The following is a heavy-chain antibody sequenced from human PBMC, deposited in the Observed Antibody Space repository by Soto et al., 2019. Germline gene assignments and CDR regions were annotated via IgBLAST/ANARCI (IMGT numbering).Heavy chain of an antibody. CDR3: ASRKSSPYFAY. Sequence: GASVKVSCKASWYSCSSYGIHWVVQDPGQGHEWKGGIIPIFGTANYAQKYQSRVTITADESTSTAYMELSSLRSEDTAVYYCASRKSSPYFAYWGQGTLVTVSS. CDR1: WYSCSSYG. CDR2: IIPIFGTA. D-gene: IGHD3-10*01. V-gene: IGHV1-69*13. J-gene: IGHJ4*02.